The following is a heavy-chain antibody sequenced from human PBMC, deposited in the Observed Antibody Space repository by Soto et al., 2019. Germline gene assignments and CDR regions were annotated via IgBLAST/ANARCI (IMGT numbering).Heavy chain of an antibody. Sequence: EVQLVESGGGLVQPGRSLRLSCAASGFIFHDYAMHWVRQAPGKGLEWVSGVSWNGGNIDYADSVKGRFTIFRDNAKNSLYLHVDSLRPEDTALYYCAKGPYGSSSGGYFDYWGQGTLVTVSS. CDR1: GFIFHDYA. CDR3: AKGPYGSSSGGYFDY. CDR2: VSWNGGNI. J-gene: IGHJ4*02. V-gene: IGHV3-9*01. D-gene: IGHD6-6*01.